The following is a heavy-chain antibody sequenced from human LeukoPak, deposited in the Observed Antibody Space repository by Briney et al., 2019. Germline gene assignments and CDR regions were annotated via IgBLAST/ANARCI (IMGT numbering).Heavy chain of an antibody. J-gene: IGHJ4*02. CDR1: GFTFDDYA. D-gene: IGHD6-19*01. CDR2: ISWNSGSI. V-gene: IGHV3-9*01. Sequence: PGRSLRLSCAASGFTFDDYAMPWVRQAPGKGLEWVSGISWNSGSIGYADSVKGRFTISRDNAKNSLYLQMNSLRAEDTALYYCAKESTQYSSGWYYFDYWGQGTLVTVSS. CDR3: AKESTQYSSGWYYFDY.